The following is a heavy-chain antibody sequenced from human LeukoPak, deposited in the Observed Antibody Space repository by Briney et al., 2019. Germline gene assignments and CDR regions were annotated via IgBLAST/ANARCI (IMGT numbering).Heavy chain of an antibody. CDR1: GFSFSNYY. CDR3: ARVYPTLGATFDY. V-gene: IGHV3-11*01. D-gene: IGHD1-26*01. CDR2: ISNSGSDI. Sequence: PGGSLRLSCAASGFSFSNYYMSWIRQSPGKGLEWISYISNSGSDIYYADSVKGRFTISRDNVKNSLYLQMNSLRAEDTAVYYCARVYPTLGATFDYWGQGTLVTVSS. J-gene: IGHJ4*02.